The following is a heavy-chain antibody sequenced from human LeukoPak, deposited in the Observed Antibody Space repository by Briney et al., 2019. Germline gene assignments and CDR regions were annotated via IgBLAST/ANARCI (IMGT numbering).Heavy chain of an antibody. CDR1: GFTLSSYA. D-gene: IGHD2-15*01. CDR3: ANSPEDIVVVGPFDN. CDR2: ISYDGINK. J-gene: IGHJ4*02. V-gene: IGHV3-30*04. Sequence: PGGSLRLSCAASGFTLSSYAMHWVRQAPGKGLEWVAVISYDGINKYYADSMKGRFTISRDNSKNTLYLQMNSLRAEVTAVYFCANSPEDIVVVGPFDNWGQGTLVTVSS.